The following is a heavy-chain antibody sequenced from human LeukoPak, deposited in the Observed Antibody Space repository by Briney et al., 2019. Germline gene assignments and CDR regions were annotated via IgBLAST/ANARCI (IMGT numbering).Heavy chain of an antibody. CDR1: GFTFSSYV. J-gene: IGHJ4*02. D-gene: IGHD3-9*01. CDR2: ISYDGSNK. V-gene: IGHV3-30*01. Sequence: GRSLRLSCAASGFTFSSYVMHWVRQASGKGLEWVAVISYDGSNKYYADSVKGRFTISRDNSKNTLYLQMNSLRAKDTAMYYCASLKGYWGQGTLVTVSS. CDR3: ASLKGY.